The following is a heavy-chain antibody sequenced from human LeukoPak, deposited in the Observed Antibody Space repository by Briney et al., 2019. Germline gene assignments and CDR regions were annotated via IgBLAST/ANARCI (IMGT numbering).Heavy chain of an antibody. CDR1: GGSVSSGSYY. CDR3: ARDGRFPPEVLPRYFDY. J-gene: IGHJ4*02. Sequence: TSETLSLTCTVSGGSVSSGSYYWGWIRQPPGKGLEWIGNIYYSGSTYYNPSLKSRVTISVETSKNQFSLKLSSVTAADTAVYYCARDGRFPPEVLPRYFDYWGQGTLVTVSS. V-gene: IGHV4-39*07. D-gene: IGHD1-26*01. CDR2: IYYSGST.